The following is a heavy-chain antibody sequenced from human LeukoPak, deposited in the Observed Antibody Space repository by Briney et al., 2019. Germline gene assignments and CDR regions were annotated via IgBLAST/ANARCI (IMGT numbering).Heavy chain of an antibody. J-gene: IGHJ4*02. CDR2: IYWNGGST. CDR3: ARVGGQEMATMEFDY. D-gene: IGHD5-24*01. V-gene: IGHV3-20*04. CDR1: GFTFDDYG. Sequence: GGSLRLSCAASGFTFDDYGMSWVRQAPGKGLEWVSGIYWNGGSTGYADSVKGRFTIYRDNAKNSLYLQMNSLRAEDTALYYCARVGGQEMATMEFDYWGQGTLVTVSS.